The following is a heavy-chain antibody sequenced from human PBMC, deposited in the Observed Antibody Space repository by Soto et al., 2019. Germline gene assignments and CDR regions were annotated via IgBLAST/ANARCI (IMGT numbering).Heavy chain of an antibody. CDR2: IYHSGST. CDR3: ARIPSP. J-gene: IGHJ5*02. V-gene: IGHV4-30-2*01. Sequence: QLQLQESGSGLVKPSQTLSLTCAGSGCSISSGGYSWSWIRQPPGKGLEWIVYIYHSGSTYYNSSLKRRVTISVDRSKNQFSLKLSSVTDADTAVYYCARIPSPWGQGTLVTVYS. D-gene: IGHD2-21*01. CDR1: GCSISSGGYS.